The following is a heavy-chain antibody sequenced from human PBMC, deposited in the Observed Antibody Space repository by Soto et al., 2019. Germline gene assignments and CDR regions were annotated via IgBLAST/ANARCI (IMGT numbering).Heavy chain of an antibody. V-gene: IGHV4-59*01. CDR2: IYYSGST. Sequence: SETLSLTCTVSGGSISSYYWSWIQQPPGKGLEWIGYIYYSGSTNYNPSLKSRVTISVDTSKNQFSLKLSSVTAADTAVYYCARVWGGAFDIWGQGTMVTVS. J-gene: IGHJ3*02. CDR1: GGSISSYY. CDR3: ARVWGGAFDI. D-gene: IGHD3-10*01.